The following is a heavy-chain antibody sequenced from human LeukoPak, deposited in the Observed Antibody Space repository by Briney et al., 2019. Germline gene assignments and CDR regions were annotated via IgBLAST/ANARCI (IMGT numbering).Heavy chain of an antibody. V-gene: IGHV3-30*03. CDR2: ISFDGSKK. CDR3: ARDNNWGFDF. J-gene: IGHJ4*02. CDR1: GFTFSSDG. Sequence: GGSLRLSCEASGFTFSSDGMHWVRQAPGKGPEWVAVISFDGSKKFYADSVKGRFTISRDNAKNSLYLQMSSLRAEDTAFYYCARDNNWGFDFWGQGALVTVSS. D-gene: IGHD7-27*01.